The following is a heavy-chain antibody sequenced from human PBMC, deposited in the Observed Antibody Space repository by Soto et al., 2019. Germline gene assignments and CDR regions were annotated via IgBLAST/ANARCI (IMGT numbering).Heavy chain of an antibody. CDR1: GYTLTGLS. D-gene: IGHD1-7*01. V-gene: IGHV1-24*01. J-gene: IGHJ5*01. CDR3: ARGTGTSWFDY. CDR2: FDPEDGET. Sequence: ASVKVFCKVSGYTLTGLSMHCVLQSPLKGLDWMGGFDPEDGETIYAQNLQGRVTLTRDTSISTVYMDLSRLMSDDTAVYYCARGTGTSWFDYWGQGTLVTVSS.